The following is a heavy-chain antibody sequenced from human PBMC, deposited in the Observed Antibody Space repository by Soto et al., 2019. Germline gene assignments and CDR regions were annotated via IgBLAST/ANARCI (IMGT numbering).Heavy chain of an antibody. D-gene: IGHD6-13*01. CDR1: GLTFTDAW. CDR2: IKSKAAGGTA. V-gene: IGHV3-15*07. J-gene: IGHJ4*02. Sequence: EVQLVESGGGLVTPGGSLRLSCAVTGLTFTDAWMNWMRQAPGKGPEWVGRIKSKAAGGTADYAAAVKDRFTMSRDDSKNMLYLQMNSLKSADTAVYYWSSGMAAGTYWGQGTLVTVSS. CDR3: SSGMAAGTY.